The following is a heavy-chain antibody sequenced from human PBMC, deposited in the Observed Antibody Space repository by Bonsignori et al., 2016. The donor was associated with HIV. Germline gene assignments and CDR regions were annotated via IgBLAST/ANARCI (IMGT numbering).Heavy chain of an antibody. CDR2: INPNSGGT. Sequence: ASVKVSCKASGYTFTGYYMHWVRQAPGQGLEWMGWINPNSGGTNYAQKFQGRVTMTRDTSISTAYMELSRLRSDDTAVYYCARDPRSSWYGPAVEFDVDIWGQGTMVTVSS. J-gene: IGHJ3*02. CDR1: GYTFTGYY. V-gene: IGHV1-2*02. D-gene: IGHD6-13*01. CDR3: ARDPRSSWYGPAVEFDVDI.